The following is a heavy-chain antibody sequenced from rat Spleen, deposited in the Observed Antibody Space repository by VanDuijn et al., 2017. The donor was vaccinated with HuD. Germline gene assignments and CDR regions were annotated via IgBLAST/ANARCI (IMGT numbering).Heavy chain of an antibody. CDR3: VRRARTSFDY. CDR2: ISPSGGST. Sequence: EVRLVESGGGLVQPGRSMKLSCSASGFTFINYDMAWVRQAPTKGLEWVASISPSGGSTYYRDSVKGRFTVSRDNAKSTLYLQMDSLRSEDTATYYCVRRARTSFDYWGQGVMVTVSS. CDR1: GFTFINYD. J-gene: IGHJ2*01. V-gene: IGHV5-25*01.